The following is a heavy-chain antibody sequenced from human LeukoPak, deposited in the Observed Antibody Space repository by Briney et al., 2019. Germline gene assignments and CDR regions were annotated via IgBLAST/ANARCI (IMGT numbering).Heavy chain of an antibody. CDR1: GGSISSYY. V-gene: IGHV4-59*01. Sequence: PSETLSLTCTVSGGSISSYYWSWLRQPPGKGLEWIGYIYYRGSTNYNPSLKSRVTISVDTSKNQFSLKLSSVTAADTAVYYCARAAAAAAAFDIWGQGTMVTVSS. CDR2: IYYRGST. D-gene: IGHD6-13*01. J-gene: IGHJ3*02. CDR3: ARAAAAAAAFDI.